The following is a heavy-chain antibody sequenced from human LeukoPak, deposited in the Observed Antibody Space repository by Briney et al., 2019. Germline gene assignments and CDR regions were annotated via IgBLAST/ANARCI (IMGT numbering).Heavy chain of an antibody. CDR2: IKQDGSEK. V-gene: IGHV3-7*01. D-gene: IGHD3-16*01. CDR3: ASKGDNYYYYMDV. Sequence: GGSLRLSRAASGFTFSSYWMSWVRQAPGKGLEWVANIKQDGSEKYYVDSVKGRFTISRDNAKNSLYLQMNSLRAEDTAVYYCASKGDNYYYYMDVWGKGTTVTVSS. CDR1: GFTFSSYW. J-gene: IGHJ6*03.